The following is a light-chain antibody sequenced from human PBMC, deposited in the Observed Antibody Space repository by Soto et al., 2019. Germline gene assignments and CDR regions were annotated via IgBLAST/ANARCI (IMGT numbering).Light chain of an antibody. CDR1: SSDVGAYKF. CDR2: EVS. CDR3: SSYTSTSTPWV. Sequence: QSVLTQPASVSGSPGQSITIFCSGTSSDVGAYKFVAWYRQHPGKAPQVMIYEVSNRPSGVSNRFSGSKSGNTASLTISGLQPEDEGDYYCSSYTSTSTPWVFGGGTKVTVL. J-gene: IGLJ3*02. V-gene: IGLV2-14*01.